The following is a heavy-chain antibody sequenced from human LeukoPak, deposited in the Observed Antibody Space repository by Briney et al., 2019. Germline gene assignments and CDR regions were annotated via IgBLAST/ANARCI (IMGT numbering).Heavy chain of an antibody. D-gene: IGHD3-22*01. CDR2: ISRTSTYI. Sequence: GGSLRLSCVGSGFSFSGNSMNWVRQAPGKGLEWVSGISRTSTYIYYADSVQGRFTISRDNAKNSLYLQMDSLRAEDTAVYYCARDFVNSGYYFDYWGQGTQVTVSS. V-gene: IGHV3-21*01. CDR1: GFSFSGNS. J-gene: IGHJ4*02. CDR3: ARDFVNSGYYFDY.